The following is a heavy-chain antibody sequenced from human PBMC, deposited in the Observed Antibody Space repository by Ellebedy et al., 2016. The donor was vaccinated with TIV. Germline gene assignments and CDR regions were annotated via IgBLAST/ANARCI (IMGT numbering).Heavy chain of an antibody. D-gene: IGHD5-18*01. CDR2: IYHSGST. V-gene: IGHV4-30-2*01. J-gene: IGHJ4*02. CDR3: AREPVDTAMGFDY. CDR1: GGSISSGGYS. Sequence: SETLSLXXAVSGGSISSGGYSWSWIRQPPGKGLEWIGYIYHSGSTYYNPSLKSRVTISVDRSKNQFSLKLSSVTAADTAVYYCAREPVDTAMGFDYWGQGTLVTVSS.